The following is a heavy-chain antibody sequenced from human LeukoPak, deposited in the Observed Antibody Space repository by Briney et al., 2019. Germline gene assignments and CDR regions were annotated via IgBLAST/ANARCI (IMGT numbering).Heavy chain of an antibody. V-gene: IGHV3-30-3*01. D-gene: IGHD3-3*01. CDR2: ISFDGSSK. Sequence: GGSLRLSCAASGFPFSRFPMHWVRQAPGRGLEWVALISFDGSSKDYADSVQGRFTISRDNSKNTLYLQMNSLRAEDTAVYYCARDRYYDFWSGYSDYWGQGTLVTVSS. CDR1: GFPFSRFP. CDR3: ARDRYYDFWSGYSDY. J-gene: IGHJ4*02.